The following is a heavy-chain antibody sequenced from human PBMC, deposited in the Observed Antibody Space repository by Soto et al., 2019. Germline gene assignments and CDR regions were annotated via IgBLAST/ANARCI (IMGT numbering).Heavy chain of an antibody. D-gene: IGHD6-13*01. CDR2: IYYSGST. Sequence: QVQLQESGPGLVKPSQTLSLTCTVSGGSISSGGYYWSWIRQHPGKGLEWIGYIYYSGSTYYNPSLKSRVTXSXDXXKTQFSLKLSSVTAADTAVYYCARVFSDSSSFFDPWGQGTLVTVSS. V-gene: IGHV4-31*03. CDR3: ARVFSDSSSFFDP. J-gene: IGHJ5*02. CDR1: GGSISSGGYY.